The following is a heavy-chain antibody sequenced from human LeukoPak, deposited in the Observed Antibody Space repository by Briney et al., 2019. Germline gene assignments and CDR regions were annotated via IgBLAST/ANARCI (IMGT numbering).Heavy chain of an antibody. D-gene: IGHD5-18*01. CDR3: TSGYSYGNYYYGMDV. J-gene: IGHJ6*02. CDR1: GYGFTSYW. Sequence: GESLKISCKGSGYGFTSYWIGWVRQMPGKGLEWMGIIYPGDSDTRYSPSFQGQVTISANKSISTAYLQWSSLKASDTAMYYCTSGYSYGNYYYGMDVWGQGTTVTVSS. CDR2: IYPGDSDT. V-gene: IGHV5-51*01.